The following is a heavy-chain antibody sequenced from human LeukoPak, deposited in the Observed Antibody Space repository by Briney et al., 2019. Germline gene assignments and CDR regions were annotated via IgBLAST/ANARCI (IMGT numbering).Heavy chain of an antibody. J-gene: IGHJ3*02. CDR3: ARESFTVFRAVDAFDI. CDR2: IKQDGSEK. V-gene: IGHV3-7*01. D-gene: IGHD3-3*01. CDR1: GLTFGNFW. Sequence: GGSLRLSCAASGLTFGNFWLSWVRQAPGKGLEWVANIKQDGSEKYYVDSVEGRFTISRDNSKNSLYLQMNSLRAEDTAVYYCARESFTVFRAVDAFDIWGQGTMVTVSS.